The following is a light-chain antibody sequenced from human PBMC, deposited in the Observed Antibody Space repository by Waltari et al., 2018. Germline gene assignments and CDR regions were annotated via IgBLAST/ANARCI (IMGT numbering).Light chain of an antibody. V-gene: IGLV2-14*03. CDR3: SSDTTSGSYV. CDR1: SSDVGNFTH. J-gene: IGLJ1*01. CDR2: DVT. Sequence: QSVLTQPASVSESPGQSITIPCTGTSSDVGNFTHVSWYQQQPDKAPKLLIYDVTIRPSGVPDRFSGTKSGHTASLTISGLQVDDEADYYCSSDTTSGSYVFASGTKVTVL.